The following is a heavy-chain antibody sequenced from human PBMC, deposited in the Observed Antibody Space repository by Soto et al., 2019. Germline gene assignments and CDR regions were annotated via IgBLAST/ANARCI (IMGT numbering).Heavy chain of an antibody. V-gene: IGHV4-39*01. CDR2: IYYSGST. Sequence: SETQSLTCTVSGGSIISSSYYWGWIRQHPGKGLEWIGSIYYSGSTYYNPSLKSRVTISVDTSKNQFSLKLSSVTAADTAVYYCSRASRADSSGFYWFDPWGQGTLVTVSS. CDR3: SRASRADSSGFYWFDP. D-gene: IGHD3-22*01. J-gene: IGHJ5*02. CDR1: GGSIISSSYY.